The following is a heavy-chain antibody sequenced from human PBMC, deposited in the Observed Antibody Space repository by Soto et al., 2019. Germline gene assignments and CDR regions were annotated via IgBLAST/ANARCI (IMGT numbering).Heavy chain of an antibody. CDR2: ISWNSNII. J-gene: IGHJ4*02. D-gene: IGHD2-15*01. V-gene: IGHV3-9*01. Sequence: EVQLVESGGGLVQPGRSLRLSCAASGLSFEDYAMHWVRRVPGKGLECVSSISWNSNIIGYADSVKGRFTISRDNAKNSLYLQMNSLRPEDTALYYCAKGGPDAFCSGGRCCFDYWGQGTLVTVSS. CDR3: AKGGPDAFCSGGRCCFDY. CDR1: GLSFEDYA.